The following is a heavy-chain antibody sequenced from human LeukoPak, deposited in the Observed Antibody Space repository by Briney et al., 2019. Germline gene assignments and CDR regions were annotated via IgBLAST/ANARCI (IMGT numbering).Heavy chain of an antibody. CDR3: ARDSNVAYSSGWYPGY. CDR1: GYTFTSFG. Sequence: ASVKVSCKASGYTFTSFGISWVRQAPGQGLEWMGWISAYNDNTNYAQKLQDRVTITTDTSTSTAYMELRSLRSDDTAVYYCARDSNVAYSSGWYPGYWGQGTLVTDSS. J-gene: IGHJ4*02. V-gene: IGHV1-18*01. CDR2: ISAYNDNT. D-gene: IGHD6-19*01.